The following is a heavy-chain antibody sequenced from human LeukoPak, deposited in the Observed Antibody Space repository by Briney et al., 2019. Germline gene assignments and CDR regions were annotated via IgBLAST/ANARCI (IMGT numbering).Heavy chain of an antibody. V-gene: IGHV3-23*01. CDR1: GFTFSSYA. J-gene: IGHJ4*02. Sequence: PGGSLRLSCAASGFTFSSYAMSWVRQAPGKGLEWVSAISGSGGSTYYADSVKGRFTISRDNSKNTLYQQMNSLRAEDTTVYYCAKVAEKDYYDSSGYRDRYYSDYWGQGTLVTVSS. D-gene: IGHD3-22*01. CDR3: AKVAEKDYYDSSGYRDRYYSDY. CDR2: ISGSGGST.